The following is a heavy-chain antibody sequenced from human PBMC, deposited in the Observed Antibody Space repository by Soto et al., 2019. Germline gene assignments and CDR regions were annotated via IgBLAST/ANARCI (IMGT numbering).Heavy chain of an antibody. CDR2: INYSGST. J-gene: IGHJ6*03. Sequence: QVQLQQWGAGLLKPSETLSLTCAMSGGSFSGYYWNWIRQSPGKGLEWIAEINYSGSTNYNPSLKSRVTISVDTSKDQFSLKLSSVTAADTAVYYCALFVVYTDDYLDVWGKGTTVTVSS. D-gene: IGHD2-2*02. CDR3: ALFVVYTDDYLDV. CDR1: GGSFSGYY. V-gene: IGHV4-34*01.